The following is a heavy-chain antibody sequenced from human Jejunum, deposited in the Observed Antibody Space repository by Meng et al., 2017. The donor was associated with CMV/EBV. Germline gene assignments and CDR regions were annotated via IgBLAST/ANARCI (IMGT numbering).Heavy chain of an antibody. CDR3: ARLEMVLVPPSILIDS. D-gene: IGHD5-24*01. CDR2: IYWNDEK. J-gene: IGHJ4*02. CDR1: LNPNRVG. Sequence: LNPNRVGVAWIRQPPGKALEWLAHIYWNDEKRYSPFLKSRLSITKDTSKNQVVLTMTNMDPVDTATYYCARLEMVLVPPSILIDSWGQGTLVTVSS. V-gene: IGHV2-5*01.